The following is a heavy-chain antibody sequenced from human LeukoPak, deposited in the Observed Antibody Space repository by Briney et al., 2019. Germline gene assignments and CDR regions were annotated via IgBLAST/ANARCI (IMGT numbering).Heavy chain of an antibody. CDR2: ISSSGSTI. J-gene: IGHJ6*03. Sequence: GGSLRLSCAPSGFTFSDYYMSWIRQAPGKGLEWVSYISSSGSTIYYADSVKGRFTISRDNAKNSLYLQMNSLRAEDTAVYYCARAASGTTGPYYYYYYMDVWGKGTTVTVSS. CDR1: GFTFSDYY. D-gene: IGHD1-1*01. CDR3: ARAASGTTGPYYYYYYMDV. V-gene: IGHV3-11*04.